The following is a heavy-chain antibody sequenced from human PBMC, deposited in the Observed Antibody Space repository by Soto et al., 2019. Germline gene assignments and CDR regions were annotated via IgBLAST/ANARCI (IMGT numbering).Heavy chain of an antibody. V-gene: IGHV1-69*13. CDR1: GGTFSSYA. CDR2: IIPTFGTA. J-gene: IGHJ6*02. Sequence: SVKVSCKASGGTFSSYAISWVRQAPGQGLEWMGGIIPTFGTANYAQKFQGRVTITADESTSTAYMELSSLRSEDTAVYYCARDRAAAGPGGGMDVWGQGTTVTVSS. CDR3: ARDRAAAGPGGGMDV. D-gene: IGHD6-13*01.